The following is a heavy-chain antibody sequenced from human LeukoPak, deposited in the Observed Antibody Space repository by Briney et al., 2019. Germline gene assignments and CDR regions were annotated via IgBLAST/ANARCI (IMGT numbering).Heavy chain of an antibody. J-gene: IGHJ4*02. CDR3: VGEKWLRSSAFDY. CDR1: GGSISSYY. V-gene: IGHV4-59*01. Sequence: SETLSLTCTVSGGSISSYYWSWIRQPPGKGLEWIVYIYYSGSTNYNPSLKSRVTISVVPSKNQFSLKLTSVTAADSAVYYCVGEKWLRSSAFDYWGQGTLVTVSS. D-gene: IGHD5-12*01. CDR2: IYYSGST.